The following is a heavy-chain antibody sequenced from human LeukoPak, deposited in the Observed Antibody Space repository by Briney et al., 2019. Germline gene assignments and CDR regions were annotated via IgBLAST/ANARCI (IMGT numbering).Heavy chain of an antibody. CDR1: GYSFTSYW. CDR3: ARRDYYDSSGYYYVDAFDI. J-gene: IGHJ3*02. Sequence: PGESLKISCKGSGYSFTSYWIGLVRPMPGKGLELMGIIYPGDSDTRYSPSFQGQVTISADKSISTAYLQWSSLKASDTAMYYCARRDYYDSSGYYYVDAFDIWGQGTMVTVSS. V-gene: IGHV5-51*01. CDR2: IYPGDSDT. D-gene: IGHD3-22*01.